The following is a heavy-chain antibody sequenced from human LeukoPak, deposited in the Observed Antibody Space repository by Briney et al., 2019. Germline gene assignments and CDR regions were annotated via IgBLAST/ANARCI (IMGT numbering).Heavy chain of an antibody. V-gene: IGHV4-30-4*07. CDR1: GGSISSGGYS. J-gene: IGHJ4*02. CDR2: IYYSGST. CDR3: ARDTGWELLHGGDY. D-gene: IGHD1-26*01. Sequence: PSETLSLTCAVSGGSISSGGYSWSWIRQPPGKGLEWIGYIYYSGSTYYNPSLKSRVTISVDTSKNQFSLKLSSVTAADTAVYYCARDTGWELLHGGDYWGQGTLVTVSS.